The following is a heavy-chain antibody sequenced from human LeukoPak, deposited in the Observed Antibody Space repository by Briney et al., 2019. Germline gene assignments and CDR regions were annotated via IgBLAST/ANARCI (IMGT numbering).Heavy chain of an antibody. CDR2: IRSKANSYAT. CDR3: IREGDGDYAGFDY. D-gene: IGHD4-17*01. J-gene: IGHJ4*02. V-gene: IGHV3-73*01. CDR1: GFIFSGFA. Sequence: GGSLRLSCAASGFIFSGFAMHWVRQASGKGLEWVGRIRSKANSYATAFPASVKGRFTISRDDSENTAYLQMNSLKTEDTAVYYCIREGDGDYAGFDYWGQGTLVTVSS.